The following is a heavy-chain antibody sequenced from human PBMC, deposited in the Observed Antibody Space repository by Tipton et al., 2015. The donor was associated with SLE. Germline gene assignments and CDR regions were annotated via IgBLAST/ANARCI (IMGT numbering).Heavy chain of an antibody. J-gene: IGHJ1*01. CDR3: ARTYYFDSSGYPQH. CDR1: GYTFTGYY. V-gene: IGHV1-2*02. CDR2: INPNSGGT. D-gene: IGHD3-22*01. Sequence: QLVQSGAEVKKPGASVKVSCKASGYTFTGYYMHWVRQAPGQGLEWMGWINPNSGGTNYAQKFQGRVTMTRDTSISTAYMELSRLRSDDTAAYYCARTYYFDSSGYPQHWGQGTLVTVSS.